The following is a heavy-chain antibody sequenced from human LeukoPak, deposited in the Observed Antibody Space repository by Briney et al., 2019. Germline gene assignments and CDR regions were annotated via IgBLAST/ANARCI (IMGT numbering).Heavy chain of an antibody. Sequence: PSETLSLTCTVSGDSISSSSTYYWGWIRQPPGKGLEWIGSIYYSGSTYYNPSLKSRVTISVDTSKDQFSLKLSSVTAADTAIYYCARQGRSGVPSSNVDYWGQGTLVTVSS. CDR2: IYYSGST. CDR3: ARQGRSGVPSSNVDY. CDR1: GDSISSSSTYY. J-gene: IGHJ4*02. V-gene: IGHV4-39*01. D-gene: IGHD2-2*01.